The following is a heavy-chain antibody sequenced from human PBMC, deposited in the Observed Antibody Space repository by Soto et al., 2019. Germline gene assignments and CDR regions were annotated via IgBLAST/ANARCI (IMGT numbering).Heavy chain of an antibody. CDR2: INVGDDKT. CDR3: ARAKYDYIWGSYHPFDQ. CDR1: GKSFDNFA. Sequence: QVQLVQSGAEVKKPGASVRLSCKVSGKSFDNFAVHWVRQTPGQRPEWMGRINVGDDKTKYSEKFQGRVIVSYDTSATTVYLELRALSSEDTAVYYFARAKYDYIWGSYHPFDQWAQGAQVTVAS. D-gene: IGHD3-16*02. J-gene: IGHJ4*02. V-gene: IGHV1-3*01.